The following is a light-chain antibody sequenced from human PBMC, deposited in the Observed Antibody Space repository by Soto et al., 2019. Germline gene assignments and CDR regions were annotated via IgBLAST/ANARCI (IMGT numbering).Light chain of an antibody. CDR1: QSVSSN. J-gene: IGKJ4*01. V-gene: IGKV3D-15*01. CDR3: QQYNSWPLT. CDR2: DAS. Sequence: ETVLTQSPATLTVSPGERATLSCRASQSVSSNLAWYQQKPGQAPRLLIHDASTRATGIPGRFSGSGSGTEFTLTISSLQSEDFAVYHCQQYNSWPLTFGGGTKVEIK.